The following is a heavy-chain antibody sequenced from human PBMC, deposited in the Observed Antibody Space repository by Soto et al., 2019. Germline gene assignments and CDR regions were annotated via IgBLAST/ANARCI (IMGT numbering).Heavy chain of an antibody. CDR3: ASNLPGIAVAGPGGHFDY. D-gene: IGHD6-19*01. Sequence: SVKVSCKASGGTFSSYAISWVRQAPGQGLEWMGGIIPIFGTANYAQKFQGRVTINADESTTTASMALRSLRSEDTAVYYCASNLPGIAVAGPGGHFDYWGQGTLVTVSS. CDR1: GGTFSSYA. J-gene: IGHJ4*02. V-gene: IGHV1-69*13. CDR2: IIPIFGTA.